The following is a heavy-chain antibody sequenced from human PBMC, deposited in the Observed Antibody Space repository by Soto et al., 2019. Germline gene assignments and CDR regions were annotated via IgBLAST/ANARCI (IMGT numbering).Heavy chain of an antibody. V-gene: IGHV3-30*18. D-gene: IGHD6-13*01. CDR3: AKILPGTGGIDV. Sequence: QVQLVESGGGVVQPGRSLRLSCAASGFTFSSYGMHWVRQAPGKGLEWVAVISYDGSNKYYADSVKGRFTISRDNSKNTLYLQMNSLRAEDTAVYYCAKILPGTGGIDVWGQGTTVTVSS. CDR2: ISYDGSNK. J-gene: IGHJ6*02. CDR1: GFTFSSYG.